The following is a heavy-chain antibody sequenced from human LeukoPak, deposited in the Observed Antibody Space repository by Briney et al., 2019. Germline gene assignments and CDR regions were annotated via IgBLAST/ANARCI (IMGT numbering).Heavy chain of an antibody. CDR3: ARGVVVLHWRDAFDI. V-gene: IGHV3-33*01. CDR1: GFTFSSYG. J-gene: IGHJ3*02. D-gene: IGHD2-21*01. Sequence: PGGSLRLSCAASGFTFSSYGMHWVRQAPGKGLEWVAVIWYDGSDKYYADSVKGRFTISRDNSKNTPYLQMNSLRAEDTAVYYCARGVVVLHWRDAFDIWGQGTMVTVSS. CDR2: IWYDGSDK.